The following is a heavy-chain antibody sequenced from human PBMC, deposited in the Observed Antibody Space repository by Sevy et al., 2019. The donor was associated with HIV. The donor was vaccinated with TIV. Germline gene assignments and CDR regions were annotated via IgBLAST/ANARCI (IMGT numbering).Heavy chain of an antibody. CDR2: ISSSGSTI. D-gene: IGHD3-10*01. V-gene: IGHV3-11*01. J-gene: IGHJ4*02. Sequence: GGSLRLSCAASGFTFSDYYMSWIRQAPGKGLEWVSYISSSGSTIYYADSVKGRFTTSRDNAKNSLYLQMKSLRAEDTAVYYCASGPFSYGSGSYSRCYWGQGTLVTVSS. CDR3: ASGPFSYGSGSYSRCY. CDR1: GFTFSDYY.